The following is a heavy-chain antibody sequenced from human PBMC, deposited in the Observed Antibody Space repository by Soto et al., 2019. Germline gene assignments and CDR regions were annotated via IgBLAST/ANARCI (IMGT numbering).Heavy chain of an antibody. CDR1: GFSFSSCA. J-gene: IGHJ4*02. Sequence: EVQLLESGGGLIQPGGSLRLSCAASGFSFSSCAMSWVRQAPGKGLEWVSVISGSGRSTDYADSVKGRFTMSRDNSKNMVFLQLNSLSAEDTAVYYCAKHTLFSDSWYEDYWGQVTLVTVSS. CDR2: ISGSGRST. V-gene: IGHV3-23*01. CDR3: AKHTLFSDSWYEDY. D-gene: IGHD6-13*01.